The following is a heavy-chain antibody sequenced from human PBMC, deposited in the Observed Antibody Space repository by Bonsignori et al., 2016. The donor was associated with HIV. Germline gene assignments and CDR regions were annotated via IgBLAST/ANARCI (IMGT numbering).Heavy chain of an antibody. CDR1: GFTFSSYA. CDR2: IYSGGSST. J-gene: IGHJ3*02. Sequence: GESLKISCAASGFTFSSYAMSWVRQAPGKGLEWVSVIYSGGSSTYYADSVKGRFTISRDNSKNTLYLQMNSLRAEDTAVYYCAKDLLSIPHDAFDIWGQGTMVTVSS. D-gene: IGHD3-16*02. CDR3: AKDLLSIPHDAFDI. V-gene: IGHV3-23*03.